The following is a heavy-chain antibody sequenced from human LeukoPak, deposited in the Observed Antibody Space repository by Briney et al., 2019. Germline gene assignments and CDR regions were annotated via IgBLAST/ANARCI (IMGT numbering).Heavy chain of an antibody. CDR2: ISGSGGST. Sequence: PGGSLRLSCAASGFTFSSYAMSWVRQAPGKGLEWVSAISGSGGSTYYADSVKGRFTISRDNSKNTLYLQMSSLRAEDTAVYYCAKGGSSSWHSFDYWGQGTLVTVSS. J-gene: IGHJ4*02. D-gene: IGHD6-13*01. CDR3: AKGGSSSWHSFDY. V-gene: IGHV3-23*01. CDR1: GFTFSSYA.